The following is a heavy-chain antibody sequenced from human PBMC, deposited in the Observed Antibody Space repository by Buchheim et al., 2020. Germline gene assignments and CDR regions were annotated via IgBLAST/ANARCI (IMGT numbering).Heavy chain of an antibody. CDR2: ITSSSSYI. J-gene: IGHJ4*02. D-gene: IGHD2-15*01. V-gene: IGHV3-21*06. CDR3: APYCSGGSCNSLDY. CDR1: GFTFSNFS. Sequence: EVPLVESGGGLVKPGGSLRLSCAASGFTFSNFSMNWVRQAPGKGLEWVSSITSSSSYIFYADSVKGRFTISRDNAKNSLYLQMNSLRAEDTAVYYCAPYCSGGSCNSLDYWGQGTL.